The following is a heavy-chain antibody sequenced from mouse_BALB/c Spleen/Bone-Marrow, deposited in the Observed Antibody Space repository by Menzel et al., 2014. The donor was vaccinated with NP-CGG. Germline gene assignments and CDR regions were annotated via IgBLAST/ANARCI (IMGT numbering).Heavy chain of an antibody. CDR1: GFNIEDSY. CDR2: IDPANGNT. D-gene: IGHD1-1*01. Sequence: EVQLQQSGAEIVKPGASVKSSCTTSGFNIEDSYIYWMKQRPEQGLEWIGRIDPANGNTNYDPKFQGKATITVDTSSATAYLQLSSLTSEGTAVYYCARNYGSGLDYWGQGTTLTVSS. J-gene: IGHJ2*01. CDR3: ARNYGSGLDY. V-gene: IGHV14-3*02.